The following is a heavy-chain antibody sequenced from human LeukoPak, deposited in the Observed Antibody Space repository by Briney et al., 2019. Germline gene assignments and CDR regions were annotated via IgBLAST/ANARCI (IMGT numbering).Heavy chain of an antibody. CDR2: ISASGGST. D-gene: IGHD3-22*01. V-gene: IGHV3-23*01. J-gene: IGHJ4*02. CDR3: AKVSDYDSSGYGY. Sequence: PGGSLRLSCAASGFTFRNYATSWVRQAPGKGLEWVSGISASGGSTYYADSVKGRFTISRDNSKNTLYLQMNSLRAEDTAVYYCAKVSDYDSSGYGYWGQGTLVTVSS. CDR1: GFTFRNYA.